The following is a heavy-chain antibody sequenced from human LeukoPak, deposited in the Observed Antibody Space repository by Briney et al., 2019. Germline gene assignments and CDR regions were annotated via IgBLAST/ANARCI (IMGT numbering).Heavy chain of an antibody. Sequence: PGGSLRLSCEASGLSFTNAWMSWVRQAPGKGLEWVGRIKIKSDDETTDYAAPVRGRFTVSRDDSKNTVYLQMNSLKTEDTAVYYCTTDHRTISGGVTPDYWGQRTMVTVSS. CDR1: GLSFTNAW. CDR2: IKIKSDDETT. CDR3: TTDHRTISGGVTPDY. D-gene: IGHD3-3*01. V-gene: IGHV3-15*01. J-gene: IGHJ4*02.